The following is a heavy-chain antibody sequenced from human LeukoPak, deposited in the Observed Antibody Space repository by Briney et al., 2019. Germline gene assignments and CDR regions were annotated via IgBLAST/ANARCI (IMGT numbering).Heavy chain of an antibody. J-gene: IGHJ6*02. D-gene: IGHD5-12*01. CDR1: GGSIYNYY. CDR2: SSNSGRT. V-gene: IGHV4-59*01. Sequence: SETLSLTCSVSGGSIYNYYWTWIRQPPGKGLEWIGYSSNSGRTDYNPSLTSRVTISLDTSKNQFSLRLSSVTAADTAMYYCARGGYGAGMDVWGQGTTVTVSS. CDR3: ARGGYGAGMDV.